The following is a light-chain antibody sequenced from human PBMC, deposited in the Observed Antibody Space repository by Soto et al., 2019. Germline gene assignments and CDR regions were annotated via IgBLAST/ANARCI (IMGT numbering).Light chain of an antibody. CDR1: SSNIGAGYD. V-gene: IGLV1-40*01. Sequence: QYVLTQPPSVSGAPGQRVTISCTGSSSNIGAGYDIHWYQQLPGTAPKVLIYSYSNRPSGVPDRFSGSKSGTSASLAIAGLQAEDEADYYCQSYDTSLRVVFGGGTKLTVL. CDR2: SYS. J-gene: IGLJ2*01. CDR3: QSYDTSLRVV.